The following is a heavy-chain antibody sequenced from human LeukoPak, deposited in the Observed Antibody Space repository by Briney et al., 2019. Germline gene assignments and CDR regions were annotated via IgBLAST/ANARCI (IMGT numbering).Heavy chain of an antibody. CDR2: IIPIFGTA. V-gene: IGHV1-69*13. D-gene: IGHD4-17*01. Sequence: ASVKVSCKASGGTFSSYAISWVRQAPGQGLEWMGGIIPIFGTANYAQKFQGRVTITADESTSTAYMELSSLRSEDTAVYYCATDPDGSLGSTVTTSMAQHWGQGTLVTVSS. J-gene: IGHJ1*01. CDR1: GGTFSSYA. CDR3: ATDPDGSLGSTVTTSMAQH.